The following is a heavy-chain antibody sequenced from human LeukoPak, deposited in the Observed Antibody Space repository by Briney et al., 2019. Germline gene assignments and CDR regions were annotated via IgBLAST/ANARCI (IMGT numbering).Heavy chain of an antibody. CDR2: IYYSGST. J-gene: IGHJ6*02. Sequence: SEALSLTCSVSGGSISSYYWSWIRQSPGKGLEWIGYIYYSGSTNYNPSLKSRVTISVDTSKNQFSLKLSSVTAADTAVYYCARAAVAAAKANYGMDVWGQGTTVTVSS. V-gene: IGHV4-59*12. CDR1: GGSISSYY. CDR3: ARAAVAAAKANYGMDV. D-gene: IGHD6-13*01.